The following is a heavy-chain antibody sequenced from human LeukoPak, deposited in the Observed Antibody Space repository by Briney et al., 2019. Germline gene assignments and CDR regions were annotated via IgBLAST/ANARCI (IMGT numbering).Heavy chain of an antibody. CDR1: GGSIRSGSYY. Sequence: TLSLTCTVSGGSIRSGSYYWSWIRQPAGKGLEWIGRIYTSGSTNYNPSLKSRVTISLDTSKNQFSLKLSSVTAADTAVYYCAGNYYGSGSYYSEDRYWGQGTLVTVSS. V-gene: IGHV4-61*02. J-gene: IGHJ4*02. CDR3: AGNYYGSGSYYSEDRY. CDR2: IYTSGST. D-gene: IGHD3-10*01.